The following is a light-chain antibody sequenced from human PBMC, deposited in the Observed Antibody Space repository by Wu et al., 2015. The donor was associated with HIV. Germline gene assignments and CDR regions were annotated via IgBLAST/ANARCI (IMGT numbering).Light chain of an antibody. CDR1: QSIGRN. CDR2: GAS. V-gene: IGKV3-15*01. J-gene: IGKJ1*01. CDR3: QQYNNWPPWT. Sequence: SVSPGERTTLSCRASQSIGRNLAWYQQELGQAPRLLIYGASTRATGIPARFSASGSGTNFTLTISSLQSEDFALYFCQQYNNWPPWTFGQGTQVEIK.